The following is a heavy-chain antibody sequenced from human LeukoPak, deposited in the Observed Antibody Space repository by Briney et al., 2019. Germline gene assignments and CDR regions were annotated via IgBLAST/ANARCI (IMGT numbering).Heavy chain of an antibody. V-gene: IGHV3-64D*06. CDR2: ISSNGGST. CDR1: GFTFSSYA. CDR3: VKIGRGGYDPLPPY. Sequence: GGSLRLSCSASGFTFSSYAMHWVRQAPGKGLEYVSAISSNGGSTYYADSVKGRFTISRDNSKDTLYLQMSSLRAEDTAVYYCVKIGRGGYDPLPPYWGQGTLVTVSS. J-gene: IGHJ4*02. D-gene: IGHD5-12*01.